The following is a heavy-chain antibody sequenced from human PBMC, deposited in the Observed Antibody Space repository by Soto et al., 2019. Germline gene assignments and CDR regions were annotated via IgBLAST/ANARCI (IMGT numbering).Heavy chain of an antibody. CDR2: IYYSGST. J-gene: IGHJ6*02. CDR1: GGSISSYY. V-gene: IGHV4-59*08. CDR3: RRSSRYSTDV. D-gene: IGHD6-13*01. Sequence: TSETLSLTSTVSGGSISSYYWSWIRQPPGKGLEWIGYIYYSGSTNYNPSLNSQVTISVDTSKNQFSLNVISVTAADTAVYYCRRSSRYSTDVWGQGTTVTVSS.